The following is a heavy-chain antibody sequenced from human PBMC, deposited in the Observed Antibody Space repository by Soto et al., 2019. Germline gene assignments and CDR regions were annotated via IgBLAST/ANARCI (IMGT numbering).Heavy chain of an antibody. Sequence: PGGSLRLSCAASGFTFSNFGMHWVRQAPGKGLQWVGVISYDGSLTHYADSLKGRFTISRDNSKNTLSLQMNSLRAEDTAVYYCAKFNPLGAPYYYDSSGPSDDFDYWGQGTLVTVSS. CDR1: GFTFSNFG. V-gene: IGHV3-30*18. D-gene: IGHD3-22*01. J-gene: IGHJ4*02. CDR2: ISYDGSLT. CDR3: AKFNPLGAPYYYDSSGPSDDFDY.